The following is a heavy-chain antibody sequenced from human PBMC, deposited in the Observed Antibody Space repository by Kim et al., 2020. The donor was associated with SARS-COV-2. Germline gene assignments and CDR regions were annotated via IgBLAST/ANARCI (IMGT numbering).Heavy chain of an antibody. Sequence: YAQKFPGRVTMTRDTSISTAYMELSRLRSDDTAVYYCARVPNWNYPSFDYWGQGTLVTVSS. V-gene: IGHV1-2*02. J-gene: IGHJ4*02. D-gene: IGHD1-7*01. CDR3: ARVPNWNYPSFDY.